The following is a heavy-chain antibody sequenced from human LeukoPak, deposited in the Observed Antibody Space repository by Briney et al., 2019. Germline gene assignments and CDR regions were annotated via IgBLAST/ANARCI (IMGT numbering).Heavy chain of an antibody. CDR2: ISGSGGST. CDR3: AKVNRHNYDSSGYYYVGIDY. V-gene: IGHV3-23*01. Sequence: GGSLRLSCAASGFTFSSYAMSWVRQAPGKGLEWVSAISGSGGSTYYADSVKGRFTISRDNSKNTLYLQMNSLRAEDTAVYYCAKVNRHNYDSSGYYYVGIDYWGQGTLVTVSS. CDR1: GFTFSSYA. J-gene: IGHJ4*02. D-gene: IGHD3-22*01.